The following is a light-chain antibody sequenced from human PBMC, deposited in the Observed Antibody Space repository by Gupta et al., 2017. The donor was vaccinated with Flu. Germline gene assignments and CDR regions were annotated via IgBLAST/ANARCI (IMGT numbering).Light chain of an antibody. J-gene: IGLJ2*01. CDR1: SSDVGGYNF. CDR2: DVN. V-gene: IGLV2-8*01. Sequence: QSALTQPPSASGSPGLSVTISCTGTSSDVGGYNFVSWYQQHPGKAPKLMIYDVNKRPSGVPDRFSGSKSGNTASLTVSGLRAEDEADYYCSSYAGSNNLVFGGGTKVTVL. CDR3: SSYAGSNNLV.